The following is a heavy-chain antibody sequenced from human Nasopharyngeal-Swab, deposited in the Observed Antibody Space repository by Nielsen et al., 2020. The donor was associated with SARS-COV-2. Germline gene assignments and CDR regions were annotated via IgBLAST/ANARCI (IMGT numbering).Heavy chain of an antibody. CDR3: ARLPGIAAAGRERYYYYMDV. CDR1: GGTFSSYA. CDR2: IIPIFGTA. J-gene: IGHJ6*03. V-gene: IGHV1-69*13. Sequence: SVKVSCKASGGTFSSYAISWVRQAPGQGLEWMGGIIPIFGTANYAQKFQGRVTITADESTSTAYMELSSLRSEDTAVYYCARLPGIAAAGRERYYYYMDVWDKGTTVTVSS. D-gene: IGHD6-13*01.